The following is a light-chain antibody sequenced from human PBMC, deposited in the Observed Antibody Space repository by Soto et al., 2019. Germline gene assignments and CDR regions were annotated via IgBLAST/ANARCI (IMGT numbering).Light chain of an antibody. CDR1: QSVGSSY. CDR2: GAS. CDR3: QQYGSSPWT. V-gene: IGKV3-20*01. J-gene: IGKJ1*01. Sequence: IVLTKSPGTLSLSPGERATLSCMASQSVGSSYLAWYQQKPGQAPRLLIYGASSRATGIPDRFSGSGSGTDFTLTISRLEPEDFAVYYCQQYGSSPWTFGQGTKVDI.